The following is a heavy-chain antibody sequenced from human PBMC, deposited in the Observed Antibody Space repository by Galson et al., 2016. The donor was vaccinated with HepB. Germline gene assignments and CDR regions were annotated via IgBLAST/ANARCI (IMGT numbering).Heavy chain of an antibody. J-gene: IGHJ6*03. Sequence: SLRLSCAASGFTVSSHYMSWVRQAPGKGLEWVSVIYSGGKTYYTDSVKGRFTISRDNFKNTLYLQMNSLRAEDTAVYYCAGDREGIEAATNHGLGYYYYYYMDVWGKGTTVAVSS. CDR3: AGDREGIEAATNHGLGYYYYYYMDV. D-gene: IGHD6-13*01. CDR1: GFTVSSHY. V-gene: IGHV3-53*01. CDR2: IYSGGKT.